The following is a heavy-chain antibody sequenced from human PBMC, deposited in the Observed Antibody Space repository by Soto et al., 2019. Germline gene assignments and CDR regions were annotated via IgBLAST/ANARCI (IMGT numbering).Heavy chain of an antibody. CDR2: INHSGST. CDR1: GGSFSGYY. CDR3: ARDQLWSYGMDV. J-gene: IGHJ6*02. Sequence: PSETLSLTCAVYGGSFSGYYWSWIRQPPGKGLEWIGEINHSGSTNYNPSLKSRVTISVGTSKNQFSLKLSSVTAADTAVYYCARDQLWSYGMDVWGQGTTVTVSS. V-gene: IGHV4-34*01. D-gene: IGHD3-10*01.